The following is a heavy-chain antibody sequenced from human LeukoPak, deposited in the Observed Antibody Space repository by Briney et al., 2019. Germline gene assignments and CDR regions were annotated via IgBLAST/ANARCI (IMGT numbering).Heavy chain of an antibody. Sequence: SAATLVNPAQTLTLTCTFSGFSLSTTGEGVGWIRQPPGKTLGWHAPIYLNEDKRYSRSLKSRLTITKDTSKNQVVLTMTNMDPVDTATHYCAHSQTLVGGNLFDPWGQGTLVTVSS. CDR3: AHSQTLVGGNLFDP. D-gene: IGHD2-8*02. V-gene: IGHV2-5*01. CDR2: IYLNEDK. CDR1: GFSLSTTGEG. J-gene: IGHJ5*02.